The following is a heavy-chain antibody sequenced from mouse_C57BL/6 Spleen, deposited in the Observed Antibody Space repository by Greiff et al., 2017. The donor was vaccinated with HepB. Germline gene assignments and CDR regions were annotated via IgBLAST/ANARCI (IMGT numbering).Heavy chain of an antibody. Sequence: EVMLVESGGGLVQPGGSLSLSCAASGFTFTDYYMSWVRQPPGKALEWLGFIRNKANGYTTEYSASVKGRFTISRDNSKGILYLQMNALRAEDSATYYCARYPLYYGKDYAMDYWGQGTSVTVSS. J-gene: IGHJ4*01. V-gene: IGHV7-3*01. CDR3: ARYPLYYGKDYAMDY. D-gene: IGHD1-1*01. CDR2: IRNKANGYTT. CDR1: GFTFTDYY.